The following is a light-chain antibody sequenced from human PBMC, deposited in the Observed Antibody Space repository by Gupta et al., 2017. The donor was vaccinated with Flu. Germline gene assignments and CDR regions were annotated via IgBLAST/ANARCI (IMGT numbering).Light chain of an antibody. Sequence: AIRMTQSPSSFSASTGDRVTITCRASQGISSYLAWYQQKPGKAPKLLIYAASTWQSGVPSRFSGSGSGTDFTLTISCLQSEDFATYYCQQDESYPLFTFGHGTKVDIK. V-gene: IGKV1-8*01. CDR1: QGISSY. CDR2: AAS. CDR3: QQDESYPLFT. J-gene: IGKJ3*01.